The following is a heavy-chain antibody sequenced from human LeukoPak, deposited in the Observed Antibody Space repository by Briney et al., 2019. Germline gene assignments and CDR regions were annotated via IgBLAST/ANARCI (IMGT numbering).Heavy chain of an antibody. CDR2: INPNSGGT. D-gene: IGHD4-17*01. CDR3: ARDYATVTTSIWFDP. J-gene: IGHJ5*02. Sequence: GASVKVSCKASGYTFTDYYMHWVRQAPGQGLEWMGWINPNSGGTNYAQKFQGRVTMTRDTSISTAYMELSRLRSDDTAVYYCARDYATVTTSIWFDPWGQGTLVTVSS. CDR1: GYTFTDYY. V-gene: IGHV1-2*02.